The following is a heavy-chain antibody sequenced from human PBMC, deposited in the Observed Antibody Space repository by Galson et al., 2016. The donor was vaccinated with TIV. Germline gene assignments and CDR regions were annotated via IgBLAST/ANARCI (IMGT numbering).Heavy chain of an antibody. V-gene: IGHV3-7*01. CDR2: INEDGSEK. CDR1: GFTFSRYW. Sequence: SLRLSCAASGFTFSRYWMSWVRQAPGKGLEWVADINEDGSEKIYLDSVEGRFTISRDNAKNSLSLQMSSLRGEETAVYYCARDRGYDTYDFWGQGSLVIVSS. CDR3: ARDRGYDTYDF. D-gene: IGHD5-18*01. J-gene: IGHJ4*02.